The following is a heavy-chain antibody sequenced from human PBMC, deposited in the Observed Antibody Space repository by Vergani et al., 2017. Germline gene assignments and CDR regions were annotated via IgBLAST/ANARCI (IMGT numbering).Heavy chain of an antibody. CDR2: ISSSGSTI. Sequence: VQLVESGGGLVQPGESLRLSCAASGFTFSDYYMSWIRQAPGKGLEWVSYISSSGSTIYYADSVKGRFTISRDNAKNSLYLQMNSLRAEDTALYYCARERNAYYDFWSGYYTQYYFDYWGQGTLVTVSS. CDR3: ARERNAYYDFWSGYYTQYYFDY. D-gene: IGHD3-3*01. CDR1: GFTFSDYY. J-gene: IGHJ4*02. V-gene: IGHV3-11*01.